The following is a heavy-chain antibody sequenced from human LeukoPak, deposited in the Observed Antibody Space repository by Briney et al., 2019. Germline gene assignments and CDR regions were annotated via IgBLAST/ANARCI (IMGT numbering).Heavy chain of an antibody. CDR3: ARGQAYYDFWSGYPQPYNWFDP. D-gene: IGHD3-3*01. CDR1: GGSFSGFY. V-gene: IGHV4-34*01. Sequence: NPSETLSLTCAVYGGSFSGFYWSWIRQPPGKGLEWIGEINLSGSTNYNPSLKSRVTISVDTSKNQFSLKLSSVTAADTAVYYCARGQAYYDFWSGYPQPYNWFDPWGQGTLVTVSS. J-gene: IGHJ5*02. CDR2: INLSGST.